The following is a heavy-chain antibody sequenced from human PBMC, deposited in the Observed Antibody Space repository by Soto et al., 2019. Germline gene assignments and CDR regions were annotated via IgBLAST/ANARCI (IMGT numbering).Heavy chain of an antibody. J-gene: IGHJ3*02. CDR3: ARVWGGAFDI. V-gene: IGHV4-59*01. Sequence: QVQLQESGPGLVKPSETLSLTCTVSGGSISSYYWSWIRQPPGKGLEWIGYIYYSGSTNYNPSVKSRVTISVDTSKNQFSLKLSSVPAADTAVYSCARVWGGAFDIWGQGTMVTVSS. CDR1: GGSISSYY. CDR2: IYYSGST. D-gene: IGHD3-10*01.